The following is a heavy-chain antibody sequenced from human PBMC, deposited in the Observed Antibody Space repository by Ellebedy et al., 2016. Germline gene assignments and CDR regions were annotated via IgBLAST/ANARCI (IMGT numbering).Heavy chain of an antibody. Sequence: GESLKISCEASGFTFSGHAMSWVRQAPGKGPEWVSAVVGSGERTFYADSVKGRFTISRDNSKNRLYLQMNNLQVEDTATYYCANVGGSGIYYNGYWGQGTLVTVSS. D-gene: IGHD3-10*01. CDR2: VVGSGERT. CDR1: GFTFSGHA. J-gene: IGHJ4*02. V-gene: IGHV3-23*01. CDR3: ANVGGSGIYYNGY.